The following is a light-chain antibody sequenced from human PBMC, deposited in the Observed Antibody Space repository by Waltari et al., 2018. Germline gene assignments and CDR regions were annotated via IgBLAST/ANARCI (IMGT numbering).Light chain of an antibody. CDR3: HQHGSSPLT. CDR1: QSLSSTY. V-gene: IGKV3-20*01. Sequence: EIVLTQSPDTLSLSPGERATLPCRASQSLSSTYLAWYQHKPGQAPRLLISGASSRATGIPDRFSGSGSGTDFTITISRLEPEDSAVYYCHQHGSSPLTFGGGTKVEIK. J-gene: IGKJ4*01. CDR2: GAS.